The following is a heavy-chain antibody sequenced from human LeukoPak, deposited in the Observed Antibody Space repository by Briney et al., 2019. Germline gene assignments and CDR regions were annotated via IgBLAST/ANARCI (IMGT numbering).Heavy chain of an antibody. Sequence: ASVKVSCKVSGYTLTELSMHWVRQAPGKGLEWMGGFDPEDGATNYAQKFQGRVTMTEDTSTDTAYMELSSLRSEDTAVYYCATGRPLRYFDWLSPPMDVWGQGTTVTVSS. CDR3: ATGRPLRYFDWLSPPMDV. CDR2: FDPEDGAT. D-gene: IGHD3-9*01. V-gene: IGHV1-24*01. CDR1: GYTLTELS. J-gene: IGHJ6*02.